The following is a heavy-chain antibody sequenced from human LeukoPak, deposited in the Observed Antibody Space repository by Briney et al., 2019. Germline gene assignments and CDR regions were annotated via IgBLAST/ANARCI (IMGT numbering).Heavy chain of an antibody. CDR2: IFPGDSDT. CDR1: GYGFTTYW. D-gene: IGHD2-8*01. CDR3: ARGPTKGNAFDI. Sequence: GESLKISCKTSGYGFTTYWIGWVRQMPDKGLEWMGIIFPGDSDTRYSPSLQGHVTISADFSINTAYLQWSSLKASDTAMYYCARGPTKGNAFDIWGQGTMVTVSS. V-gene: IGHV5-51*01. J-gene: IGHJ3*02.